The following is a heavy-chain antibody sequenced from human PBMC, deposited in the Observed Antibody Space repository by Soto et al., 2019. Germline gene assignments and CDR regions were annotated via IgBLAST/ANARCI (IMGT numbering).Heavy chain of an antibody. J-gene: IGHJ3*02. CDR1: GFTVSSNY. D-gene: IGHD6-19*01. Sequence: GGSLRLSCAVSGFTVSSNYMSWVRQAPGKGLEWVSVIHSDGSTYYADSVKGRFTISRDNSKNTLYLQMNSLRAEDTAVYYCAKDREGSSGWKTQSAFDIWGQGTMVTVSS. V-gene: IGHV3-66*01. CDR3: AKDREGSSGWKTQSAFDI. CDR2: IHSDGST.